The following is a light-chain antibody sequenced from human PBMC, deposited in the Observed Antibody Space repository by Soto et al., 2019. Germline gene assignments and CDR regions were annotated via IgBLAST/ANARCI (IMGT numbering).Light chain of an antibody. Sequence: QSALTQPPSASGTPGQRVTISCSGSSSNIGSNSVNWYQQLPGTAPKLLIYSNDRRPSGVPDRFSGSKSGTSASLAISGLQSADDADYSCAAWDASLNGYVFGTGTKVTVL. CDR3: AAWDASLNGYV. V-gene: IGLV1-44*01. CDR1: SSNIGSNS. CDR2: SND. J-gene: IGLJ1*01.